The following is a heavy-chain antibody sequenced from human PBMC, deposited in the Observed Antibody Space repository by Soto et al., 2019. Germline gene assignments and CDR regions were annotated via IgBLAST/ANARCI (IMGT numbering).Heavy chain of an antibody. Sequence: QVQLAQSGAEVKKPGASVKVSCTASGYSFTGYYIHWVRQAPGEGLEWMGWINPNTGRTIYAQKFQGRVTRTRDTSITTAYMELSGLTSDDTAVYYGASSTPSVGLVRSFDYWGQGTLVTVSS. CDR1: GYSFTGYY. D-gene: IGHD3-9*01. CDR2: INPNTGRT. J-gene: IGHJ4*02. CDR3: ASSTPSVGLVRSFDY. V-gene: IGHV1-2*02.